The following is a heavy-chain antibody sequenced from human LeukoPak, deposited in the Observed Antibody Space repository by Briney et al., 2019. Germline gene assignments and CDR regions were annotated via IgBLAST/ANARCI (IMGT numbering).Heavy chain of an antibody. V-gene: IGHV4-31*03. CDR3: ARADYYDSGGFSLRY. D-gene: IGHD3-22*01. CDR1: GGSISSGGYY. CDR2: IYYSRTT. Sequence: SETLSLTCTVSGGSISSGGYYWTWIRQHPGKGLEWIGYIYYSRTTYYNPSLKSRVTISVDTSKNQFSLKLSSVTAADKAVYYCARADYYDSGGFSLRYWGQGTLVTVSS. J-gene: IGHJ4*02.